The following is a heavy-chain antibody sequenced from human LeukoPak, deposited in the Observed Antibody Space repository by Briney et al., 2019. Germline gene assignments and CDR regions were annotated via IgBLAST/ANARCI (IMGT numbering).Heavy chain of an antibody. CDR3: ARSLYYYDSSGLTY. D-gene: IGHD3-22*01. J-gene: IGHJ4*02. Sequence: ASVTVSCKASGYTFTGYYMHWVRQAPGQGLEWMGWINPNSGGTNYAQKFQGRVTMTRDTSISTAYMELSRLRSDDTAVYYCARSLYYYDSSGLTYWGQGTLVTVSS. V-gene: IGHV1-2*02. CDR2: INPNSGGT. CDR1: GYTFTGYY.